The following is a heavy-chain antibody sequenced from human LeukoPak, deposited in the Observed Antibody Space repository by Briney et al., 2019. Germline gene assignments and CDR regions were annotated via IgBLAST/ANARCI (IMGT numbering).Heavy chain of an antibody. Sequence: DPSETLSLTCTVSGYSISSGYYWGWIRQPPGKGLEWIGSIYHSGSTYYNPSLKSRVTISVDTSKNQFSLKPSSVTAADTAVYYCARGENGYSSGCYHYWGQGTLVTVSS. CDR1: GYSISSGYY. CDR2: IYHSGST. CDR3: ARGENGYSSGCYHY. D-gene: IGHD6-19*01. V-gene: IGHV4-38-2*02. J-gene: IGHJ4*02.